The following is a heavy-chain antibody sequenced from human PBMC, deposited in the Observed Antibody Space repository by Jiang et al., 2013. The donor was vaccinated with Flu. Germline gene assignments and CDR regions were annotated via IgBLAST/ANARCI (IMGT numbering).Heavy chain of an antibody. D-gene: IGHD3-10*01. J-gene: IGHJ3*02. Sequence: SGGGLVQPGGSLRLSCVASGFTFSDHVMAWVRQAPGKGLDWVSAISGSGIYTYYADSVKGRFTVSRDNSKSTLYLQVSSLRGEDKAVYYCARVRRGFGESTLNAFDIWGQGTRVTVSS. V-gene: IGHV3-23*01. CDR1: GFTFSDHV. CDR2: ISGSGIYT. CDR3: ARVRRGFGESTLNAFDI.